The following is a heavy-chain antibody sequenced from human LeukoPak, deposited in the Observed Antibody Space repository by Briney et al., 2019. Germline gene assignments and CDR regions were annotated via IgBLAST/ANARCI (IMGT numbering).Heavy chain of an antibody. J-gene: IGHJ3*02. D-gene: IGHD1-1*01. V-gene: IGHV3-15*01. CDR1: GFTFRPTW. CDR2: IKSKTLGEST. Sequence: TGGSVRLSCAASGFTFRPTWMTWVRQAPGRGLEWVGRIKSKTLGESTDYAAPVKGRFSISRDDSKTTLYLQMNSLKTEDTAVYYCGACPTESTFYMWGQGTMVIVSS. CDR3: GACPTESTFYM.